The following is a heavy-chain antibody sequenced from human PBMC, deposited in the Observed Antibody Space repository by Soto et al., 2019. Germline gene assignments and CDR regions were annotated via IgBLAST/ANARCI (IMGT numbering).Heavy chain of an antibody. CDR1: GFTVSSNY. Sequence: EVQLVESGGGLVQPGGSLRLSCAASGFTVSSNYMSWVRQAPGKGLEWVSVIYSGGSTNYADSVKGRFTISRDNSKNTPYLQMNSLRAEDTAVYYCVREGVVAASDWGQGTLVTVSS. CDR3: VREGVVAASD. J-gene: IGHJ4*02. D-gene: IGHD2-15*01. V-gene: IGHV3-66*01. CDR2: IYSGGST.